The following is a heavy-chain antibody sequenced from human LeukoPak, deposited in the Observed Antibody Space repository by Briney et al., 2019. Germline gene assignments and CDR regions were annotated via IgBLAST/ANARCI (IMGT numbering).Heavy chain of an antibody. Sequence: PSETLSLTCTVSGYSISSGYYWGWIRQPPGKGLEWIGSIYHSGSTYYNPSLKSRVTISVDTSKNQFSLKLSSVTAADTAVYYCARGAYGFDYYYYMDVWGKGTTVTVSS. CDR3: ARGAYGFDYYYYMDV. J-gene: IGHJ6*03. CDR2: IYHSGST. D-gene: IGHD3-10*01. V-gene: IGHV4-38-2*02. CDR1: GYSISSGYY.